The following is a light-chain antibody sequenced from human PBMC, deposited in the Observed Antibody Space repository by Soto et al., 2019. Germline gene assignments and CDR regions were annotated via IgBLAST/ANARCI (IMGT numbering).Light chain of an antibody. Sequence: QSVLTQPASVSVAPGQSITISCTGTSSDVGGYNYVSWYQQHPGKAPKLMIYEVSNRPSGVSNRFSGSKSGNTASLTIPGLQAEDEADYYCSSYTSSSTPLVFGTGSKVTVL. V-gene: IGLV2-14*01. CDR2: EVS. CDR1: SSDVGGYNY. J-gene: IGLJ1*01. CDR3: SSYTSSSTPLV.